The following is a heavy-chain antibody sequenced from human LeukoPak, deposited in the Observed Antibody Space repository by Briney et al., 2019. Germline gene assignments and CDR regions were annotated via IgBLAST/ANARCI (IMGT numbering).Heavy chain of an antibody. CDR3: ARVGRTGTTFDY. D-gene: IGHD1-1*01. CDR2: INAGNGNT. CDR1: GYTFTSYA. Sequence: ASVKVSCKASGYTFTSYAMHWVRQAPGQRLEWMGWINAGNGNTKYSQKFQGRVTITRDTSASTAYMELSSLRSEDTAVYYCARVGRTGTTFDYWGQGTLVTVSS. J-gene: IGHJ4*02. V-gene: IGHV1-3*01.